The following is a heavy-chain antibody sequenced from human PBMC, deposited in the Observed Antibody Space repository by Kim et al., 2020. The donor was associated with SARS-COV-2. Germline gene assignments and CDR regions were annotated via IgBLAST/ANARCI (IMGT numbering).Heavy chain of an antibody. CDR3: GRWGGGFDL. CDR2: INQDGGWT. CDR1: GFTFNKYY. J-gene: IGHJ4*02. Sequence: GGSLRLSCEASGFTFNKYYMGWVRQAPGKGLEWVARINQDGGWTYYVDSLRGRFTISRDNAKSSVNLQMNSLRVEDTALYYCGRWGGGFDLWGQGTLVTVSS. D-gene: IGHD3-16*01. V-gene: IGHV3-7*03.